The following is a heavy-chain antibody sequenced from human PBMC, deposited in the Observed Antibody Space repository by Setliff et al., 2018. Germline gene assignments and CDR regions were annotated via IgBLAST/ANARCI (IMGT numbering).Heavy chain of an antibody. CDR3: ARMSGFQYIDV. CDR2: IYTSWST. D-gene: IGHD3-3*01. J-gene: IGHJ6*03. Sequence: SETLSLTCTVSGDSISSRRNYWGWFRQPAGKELEWIGQIYTSWSTNYNPSLKSRVTISLDTSKNQFSLSLTSVTAEDTAVYSCARMSGFQYIDVWDKGTTVTVSS. CDR1: GDSISSRRNY. V-gene: IGHV4-61*09.